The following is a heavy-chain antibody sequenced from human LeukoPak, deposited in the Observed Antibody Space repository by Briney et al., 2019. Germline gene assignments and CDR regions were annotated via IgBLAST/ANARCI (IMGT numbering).Heavy chain of an antibody. D-gene: IGHD3-22*01. Sequence: SETLSLTCTVSGGSISSGDYYWSWIRQPPGKGLEWIGYIYYSGSTYYNPSLKSRVTISVDTSKNQFSLKLSSVTAADTAVYFCARPLRGGSGSDAFDIWGQGTMVTVSS. CDR3: ARPLRGGSGSDAFDI. J-gene: IGHJ3*02. CDR2: IYYSGST. CDR1: GGSISSGDYY. V-gene: IGHV4-30-4*08.